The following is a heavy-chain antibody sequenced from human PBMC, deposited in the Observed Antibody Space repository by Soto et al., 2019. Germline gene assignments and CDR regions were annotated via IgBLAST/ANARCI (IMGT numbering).Heavy chain of an antibody. CDR3: VRGGGVGTTWGYY. V-gene: IGHV3-48*02. D-gene: IGHD1-26*01. J-gene: IGHJ4*02. CDR1: GYTFRGYG. Sequence: PGGSLRLSCEGFGYTFRGYGMIWVRQAPGKGLERVSYISSDETIVNYADSVKGRFTISRDSAKNSLFLQMNSLRDEDTAVYYCVRGGGVGTTWGYYWGQGAQVTVSS. CDR2: ISSDETIV.